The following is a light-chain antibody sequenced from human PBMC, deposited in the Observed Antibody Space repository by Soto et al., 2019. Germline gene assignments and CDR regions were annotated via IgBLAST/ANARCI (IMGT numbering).Light chain of an antibody. CDR1: SSDVGGSNY. CDR2: DVS. J-gene: IGLJ1*01. V-gene: IGLV2-14*03. Sequence: QSALTQPASVSGSPGQSITISCTGTSSDVGGSNYVSWYQQLPGKAPKLMVSDVSNRPSGVSNRFSGSKSGNTASLTISGXXXXXXXDYYCSSYTSSNSNVFGTGTKLTVL. CDR3: SSYTSSNSNV.